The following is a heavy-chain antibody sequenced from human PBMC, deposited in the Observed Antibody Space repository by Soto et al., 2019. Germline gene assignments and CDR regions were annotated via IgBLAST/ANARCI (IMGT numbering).Heavy chain of an antibody. CDR2: IYTSGST. J-gene: IGHJ4*02. CDR3: AREGVGATLDS. Sequence: XETLSLTCAVAGGSISSYYWSWIRQPAGKGLEWIGRIYTSGSTNYNPSLKSRVTMSVDTSKNQFSLKLSSVTAADTAVYYWAREGVGATLDSSGQGTLATVS. V-gene: IGHV4-4*07. D-gene: IGHD1-26*01. CDR1: GGSISSYY.